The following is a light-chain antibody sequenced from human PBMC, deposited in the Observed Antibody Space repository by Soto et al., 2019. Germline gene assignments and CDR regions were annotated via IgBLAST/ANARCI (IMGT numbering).Light chain of an antibody. Sequence: QSVLTQPASVSGSPGQSITISCTGTSSDVGGYNYVSWYQQHPGKAPKLMIYDVSNRPSGVSNRFSGSKSGNTASLTISGLQAEDDADYYCSSYTISSTVVFGGWTKLTV. V-gene: IGLV2-14*01. CDR2: DVS. J-gene: IGLJ2*01. CDR3: SSYTISSTVV. CDR1: SSDVGGYNY.